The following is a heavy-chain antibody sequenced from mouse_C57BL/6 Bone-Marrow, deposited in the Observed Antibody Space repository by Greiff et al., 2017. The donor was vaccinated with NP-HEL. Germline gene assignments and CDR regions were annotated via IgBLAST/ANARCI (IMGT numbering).Heavy chain of an antibody. D-gene: IGHD2-4*01. CDR1: GYTFTSYW. V-gene: IGHV1-52*01. CDR3: ARGYYDDDGAFAC. Sequence: QVQLQQPGAELVRPGSSVKLSCKASGYTFTSYWMHWVKQRPIQGLEWIGNIDPSDSETHYIQKFKDKATLTVDKSSSTAYMQLSSLTSEDSAVYYCARGYYDDDGAFACWGQGTLVTVSA. J-gene: IGHJ3*01. CDR2: IDPSDSET.